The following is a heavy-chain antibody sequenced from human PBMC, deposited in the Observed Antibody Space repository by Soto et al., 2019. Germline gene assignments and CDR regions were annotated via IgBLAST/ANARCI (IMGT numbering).Heavy chain of an antibody. CDR3: ARANEYTSSSGMDV. J-gene: IGHJ6*02. V-gene: IGHV6-1*01. Sequence: QVQLQQSGPGLVKPSQTLSLTCAISGDSVSSNSAAWNWIRQSPSRGLEWLGRTYYRSKWHNNYAVSVKSRIPSNPDTSKNHFSLQLNSVTPEDTAVYYCARANEYTSSSGMDVWGQGTTVTVSS. D-gene: IGHD6-6*01. CDR1: GDSVSSNSAA. CDR2: TYYRSKWHN.